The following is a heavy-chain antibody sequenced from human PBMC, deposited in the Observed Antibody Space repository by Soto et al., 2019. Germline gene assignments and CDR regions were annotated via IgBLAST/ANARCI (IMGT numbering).Heavy chain of an antibody. D-gene: IGHD6-19*01. Sequence: ASVKVSCKASGYTFTSYGISWVRQAPGQGLEWMGWISAYNGNTNYAQKLQGRVTMTTDTSTSTAYMELRSLRSDDTAVYYCERDQAEKWLEEYYYYGLDVWGQGTTVTVSS. CDR2: ISAYNGNT. J-gene: IGHJ6*02. V-gene: IGHV1-18*01. CDR3: ERDQAEKWLEEYYYYGLDV. CDR1: GYTFTSYG.